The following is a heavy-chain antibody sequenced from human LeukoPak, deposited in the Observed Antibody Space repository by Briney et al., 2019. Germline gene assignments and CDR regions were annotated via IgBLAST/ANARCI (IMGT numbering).Heavy chain of an antibody. J-gene: IGHJ6*02. CDR2: IIPILGMT. CDR3: ARTNYYDSSGYQGAGTYYYGMDV. Sequence: GSSVKVSCKASGGTFSSYGVTWVRQDPGQGLEWMGRIIPILGMTSNAQKFQGRVTITADKSTSTAYMELSSLRSDDTAVYYCARTNYYDSSGYQGAGTYYYGMDVWGPGTTVTVSS. D-gene: IGHD3-22*01. V-gene: IGHV1-69*04. CDR1: GGTFSSYG.